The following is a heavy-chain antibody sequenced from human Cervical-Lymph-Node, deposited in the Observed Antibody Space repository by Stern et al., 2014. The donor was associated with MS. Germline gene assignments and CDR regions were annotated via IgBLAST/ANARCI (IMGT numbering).Heavy chain of an antibody. CDR2: FDPEDGET. J-gene: IGHJ5*02. CDR3: ATRVWSSSWSRSTSKNWFDP. Sequence: QVQLGQSGAEVKKPGASVKVSCKVSGYTLTELSMHWVRQAPGKGLEWMGGFDPEDGETIYAQKFQGRVTMTEDTSTDTAYMELSSLRSEDTAVYYCATRVWSSSWSRSTSKNWFDPWGQGTLVTVSS. CDR1: GYTLTELS. D-gene: IGHD6-13*01. V-gene: IGHV1-24*01.